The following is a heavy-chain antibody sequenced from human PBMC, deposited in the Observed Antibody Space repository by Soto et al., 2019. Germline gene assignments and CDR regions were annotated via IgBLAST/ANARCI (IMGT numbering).Heavy chain of an antibody. CDR1: GFTFGSYW. J-gene: IGHJ4*02. Sequence: PGGSLRLSCAASGFTFGSYWMSWVRQAPGKGLEWVANIKQDGSEKYYVDSVKGRFTISRDNAKNSLYLQMNSLRAEDTAVYYCAREIAAAGLYYFDYWGQGTLVTVSS. V-gene: IGHV3-7*05. D-gene: IGHD6-13*01. CDR3: AREIAAAGLYYFDY. CDR2: IKQDGSEK.